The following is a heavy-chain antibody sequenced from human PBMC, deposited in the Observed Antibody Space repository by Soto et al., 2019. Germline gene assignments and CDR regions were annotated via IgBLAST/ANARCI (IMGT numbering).Heavy chain of an antibody. D-gene: IGHD5-12*01. Sequence: SETLSLTCAVSGGSISSGGYSWSWIRQPPGKGLEWIGYIYHSGSTYYNPSLKSRVTISVDRSKNQFSLKLSSVTAADTAVYYCARDLRLPLYGMDVWGQGTTVTVSS. CDR1: GGSISSGGYS. CDR3: ARDLRLPLYGMDV. CDR2: IYHSGST. V-gene: IGHV4-30-2*01. J-gene: IGHJ6*02.